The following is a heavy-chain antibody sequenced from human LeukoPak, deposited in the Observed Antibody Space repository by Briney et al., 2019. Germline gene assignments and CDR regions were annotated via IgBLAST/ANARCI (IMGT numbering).Heavy chain of an antibody. Sequence: ASVKVSCKASGYTFTDYYVDWVRQAPGQGLEWMGWINPDSGDTHYALKFQGRVTMTRDTSISTAYMELSRLRSDDTAVYYCARGQTDVDYWGQGTLVTVSS. CDR2: INPDSGDT. V-gene: IGHV1-2*02. CDR3: ARGQTDVDY. CDR1: GYTFTDYY. J-gene: IGHJ4*02.